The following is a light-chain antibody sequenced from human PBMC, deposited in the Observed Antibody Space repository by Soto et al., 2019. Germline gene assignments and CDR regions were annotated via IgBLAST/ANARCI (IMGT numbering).Light chain of an antibody. CDR2: STN. Sequence: QTVVTQEPSFSVSPGRTVTLTCGLSSGSVSTSYYPSWFQQTPGQPPRTLIYSTNTRSSGVPDRFSGSILGNKAALTITGAQADYESDYYCVLYMGSGISVFGGGTKLTVL. CDR1: SGSVSTSYY. V-gene: IGLV8-61*01. J-gene: IGLJ3*02. CDR3: VLYMGSGISV.